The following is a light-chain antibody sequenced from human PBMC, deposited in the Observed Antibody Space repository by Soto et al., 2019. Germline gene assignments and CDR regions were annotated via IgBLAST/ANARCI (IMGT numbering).Light chain of an antibody. J-gene: IGKJ5*01. Sequence: EIVMTQSPANLSVSPGERATLSCRPSQSVSSNLAWYQQKPGQALRLLIYGASTRATGIPARFSGSGSGTEFTLTISSLQSEDFAVYYCQQYNNWPITFGQGTRLEI. V-gene: IGKV3-15*01. CDR1: QSVSSN. CDR2: GAS. CDR3: QQYNNWPIT.